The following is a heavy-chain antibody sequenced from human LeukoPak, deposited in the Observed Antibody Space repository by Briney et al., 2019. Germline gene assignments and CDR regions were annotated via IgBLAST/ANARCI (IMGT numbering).Heavy chain of an antibody. CDR1: GGSISAYY. Sequence: SETLSLTCSVPGGSISAYYWSWIRQLPGKGLEWIGYIYYTGTTNYNPSLRSRVTISVDTSRNQFSLRLSSVTAADTAVYYCAREDPQTTVPEGMDVWGHGTTVIVSS. CDR2: IYYTGTT. D-gene: IGHD4-17*01. J-gene: IGHJ6*02. CDR3: AREDPQTTVPEGMDV. V-gene: IGHV4-59*01.